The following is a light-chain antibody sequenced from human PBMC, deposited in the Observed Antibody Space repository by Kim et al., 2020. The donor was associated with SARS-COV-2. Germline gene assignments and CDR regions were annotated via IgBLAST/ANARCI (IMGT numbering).Light chain of an antibody. CDR3: QAWDSSTHNYV. Sequence: PGQTACLTCTEYKLGDKYVSWYQQKPGRSPVVVIYQDNQRPSGIPERFSGSNTGNTATLTISGTQAMDEADYYCQAWDSSTHNYVFGAGTKVTVL. V-gene: IGLV3-1*01. J-gene: IGLJ1*01. CDR2: QDN. CDR1: KLGDKY.